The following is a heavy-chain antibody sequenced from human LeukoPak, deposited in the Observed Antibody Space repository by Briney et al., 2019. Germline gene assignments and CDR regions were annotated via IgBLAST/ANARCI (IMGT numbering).Heavy chain of an antibody. D-gene: IGHD1-14*01. CDR3: VRDAEGAGISVNFWFDP. CDR2: MNPNNGNT. Sequence: GASVTVSCKASGFTFTRYDINWVRQARGQGLEWMGWMNPNNGNTGYAQKFQGRVTMTRDTYTSTAYMELRGLRPEDTAVYYCVRDAEGAGISVNFWFDPWGQGTLVTVSS. J-gene: IGHJ5*02. CDR1: GFTFTRYD. V-gene: IGHV1-8*01.